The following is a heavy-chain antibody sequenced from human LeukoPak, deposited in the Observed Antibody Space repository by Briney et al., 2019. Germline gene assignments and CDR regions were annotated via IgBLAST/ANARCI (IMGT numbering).Heavy chain of an antibody. J-gene: IGHJ6*02. CDR3: ARVSDDFWSGYSRYYYYGMDV. V-gene: IGHV1-18*01. Sequence: GASVKVSCKASGYTFTSYGISWVRQAPGQGLEWMGWISAYSGNTNYAQKLQGRVTMTTDTSTSTAYMELRSLRSDDTAVYYCARVSDDFWSGYSRYYYYGMDVWGQRTTVTVSS. CDR2: ISAYSGNT. CDR1: GYTFTSYG. D-gene: IGHD3-3*01.